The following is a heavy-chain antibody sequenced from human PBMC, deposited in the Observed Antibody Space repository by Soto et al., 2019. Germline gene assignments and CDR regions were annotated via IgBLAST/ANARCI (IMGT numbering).Heavy chain of an antibody. CDR3: ARSSWDWFDP. CDR1: GGSISSGGYY. J-gene: IGHJ5*02. Sequence: TLSLTCTVSGGSISSGGYYWSWIRQHPGKGPEWIGYIHYSGSTYYNPSLKSRVTISVDTSKNQFSLKLSSVTAADTAVYYCARSSWDWFDPWGQGTLVTVSS. CDR2: IHYSGST. D-gene: IGHD6-6*01. V-gene: IGHV4-31*03.